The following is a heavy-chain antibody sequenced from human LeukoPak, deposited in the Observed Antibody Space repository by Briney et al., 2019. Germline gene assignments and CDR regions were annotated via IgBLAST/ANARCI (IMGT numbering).Heavy chain of an antibody. D-gene: IGHD4-11*01. CDR2: INHSGST. CDR3: ARRTVTNWFDP. V-gene: IGHV4-34*01. J-gene: IGHJ5*02. Sequence: PSETLSLTCAVSGGSFSGYYWSWIRHPPGKGLEWIGEINHSGSTNYNPSLKSRVTISVDTSKNQFSLKLSSVTAADTAVYYCARRTVTNWFDPWGQGTLVTVSS. CDR1: GGSFSGYY.